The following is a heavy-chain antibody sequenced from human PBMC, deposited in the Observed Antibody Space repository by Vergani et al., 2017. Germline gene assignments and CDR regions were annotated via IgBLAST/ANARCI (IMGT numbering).Heavy chain of an antibody. CDR1: GGSISSSNW. CDR3: ARDPAVGATGDDY. Sequence: VQLQESGPGLVKPSGTLSLTCAVSGGSISSSNWWSWVRQPPGKGLEWVSVIYSGGSTYYADSVKGRFTISRDNSKNTLYLQMNSLRAEDTAVYYCARDPAVGATGDDYWGQGTLVTVSS. V-gene: IGHV3-66*02. J-gene: IGHJ4*02. CDR2: IYSGGST. D-gene: IGHD1-26*01.